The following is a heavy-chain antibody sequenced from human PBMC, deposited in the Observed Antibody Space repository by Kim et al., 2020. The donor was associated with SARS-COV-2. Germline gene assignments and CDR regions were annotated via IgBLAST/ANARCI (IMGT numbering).Heavy chain of an antibody. V-gene: IGHV3-30*18. CDR3: AKAEGCSSTSCYPDGGGVFDY. Sequence: GGSLRLSCAASGFTFSSYGMHWVRQAPGKGLEWVAVISYDGSNKYYADSVKGRFTISRDNSKNTLYLQMNSLRAEDTAVYYCAKAEGCSSTSCYPDGGGVFDYWGQGTLVTVSS. J-gene: IGHJ4*02. CDR1: GFTFSSYG. D-gene: IGHD2-2*01. CDR2: ISYDGSNK.